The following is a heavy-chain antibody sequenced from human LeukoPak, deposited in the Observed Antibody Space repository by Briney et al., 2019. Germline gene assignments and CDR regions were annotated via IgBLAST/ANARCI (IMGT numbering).Heavy chain of an antibody. D-gene: IGHD6-19*01. CDR2: MSNDGDNK. CDR3: AKDPSSGWYRWSMGV. V-gene: IGHV3-30*18. J-gene: IGHJ6*02. Sequence: PGGSLRLSCEASGFSFSSHGMHWVRQAPGKGLEWLALMSNDGDNKDYADSVKGRFTISRDNSKNTLYLQMNSLTTEDTALNYCAKDPSSGWYRWSMGVWGQGTTVTVSS. CDR1: GFSFSSHG.